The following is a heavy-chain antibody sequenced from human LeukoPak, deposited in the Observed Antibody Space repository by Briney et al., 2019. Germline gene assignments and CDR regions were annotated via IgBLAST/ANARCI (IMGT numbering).Heavy chain of an antibody. V-gene: IGHV4-4*02. J-gene: IGHJ4*02. D-gene: IGHD3-10*01. CDR3: ARGGDRSFDY. CDR2: IHHSGSV. CDR1: GVSISSNLW. Sequence: SETLSLTCAVSGVSISSNLWWTWVRQPPGKGLEWIAEIHHSGSVNYNPSLKSRVTISVDKAKNQFSLNLNSVTAADTAVYYCARGGDRSFDYWGQGTLVTVSS.